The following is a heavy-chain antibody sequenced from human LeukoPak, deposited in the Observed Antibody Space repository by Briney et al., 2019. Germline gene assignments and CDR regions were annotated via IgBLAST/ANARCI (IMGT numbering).Heavy chain of an antibody. J-gene: IGHJ5*02. D-gene: IGHD6-13*01. CDR3: ARHHSSSWYYTGWFDP. Sequence: SETLSLTCTVSGGSISSYYWSWIRQPAGKGLEWIGRIYTSGSTNYNPSLKSRVTMSVDTSKNQFSLKLSSVTAADTAVYYCARHHSSSWYYTGWFDPWGQGTLVTVSS. CDR2: IYTSGST. V-gene: IGHV4-4*07. CDR1: GGSISSYY.